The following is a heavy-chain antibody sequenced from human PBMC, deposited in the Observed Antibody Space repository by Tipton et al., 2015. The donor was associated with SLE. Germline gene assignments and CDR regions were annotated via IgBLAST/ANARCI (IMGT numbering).Heavy chain of an antibody. CDR2: IYYSGST. Sequence: LRLSCTVSGGSISSSSYYWAWIRQPPGKGLEWIGSIYYSGSTYYNPSLESRVTISVDTSKNQFPLKLSSVTAADTAVFYCAHANWGTNFGYWGQGTLVTVSS. J-gene: IGHJ4*02. CDR1: GGSISSSSYY. D-gene: IGHD7-27*01. CDR3: AHANWGTNFGY. V-gene: IGHV4-39*06.